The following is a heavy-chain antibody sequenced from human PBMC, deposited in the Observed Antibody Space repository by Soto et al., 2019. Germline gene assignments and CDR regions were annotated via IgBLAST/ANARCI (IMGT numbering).Heavy chain of an antibody. D-gene: IGHD4-17*01. CDR1: GGTFSSYA. J-gene: IGHJ6*02. V-gene: IGHV1-69*13. CDR2: IIPIFGTA. Sequence: SVKVSCKASGGTFSSYAISWVRQAPGQGLEWMGGIIPIFGTANYAQKFQGRVTITADESTSTAYMELSSLRSEDTAVYYCAQPGYGDLYYYYYGMDVWGQGTTVTVSS. CDR3: AQPGYGDLYYYYYGMDV.